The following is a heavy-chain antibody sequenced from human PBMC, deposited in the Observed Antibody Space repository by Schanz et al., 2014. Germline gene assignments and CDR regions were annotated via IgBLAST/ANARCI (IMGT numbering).Heavy chain of an antibody. Sequence: EVQLVESGGGLVQPGGSLRLSCVASGFTFNNYWMSWVRQAPGKGLEWVANIKQDGSEKYYVDSVKGRFTISRDNAKNSLYLEMTSLRGEDTAVYYCARENLNWEAFDIWGQGTVVTVSS. CDR1: GFTFNNYW. V-gene: IGHV3-7*03. D-gene: IGHD7-27*01. CDR2: IKQDGSEK. J-gene: IGHJ3*02. CDR3: ARENLNWEAFDI.